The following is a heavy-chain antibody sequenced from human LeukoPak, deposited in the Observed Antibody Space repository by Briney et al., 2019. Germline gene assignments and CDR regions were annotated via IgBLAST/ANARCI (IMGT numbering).Heavy chain of an antibody. J-gene: IGHJ5*02. D-gene: IGHD3-22*01. CDR3: ANGGTYSSGP. Sequence: GGSLRLSCAASGFTFSTNSMNWVRQAPGKGLEWVSYISSTGGTIYYADSMKGRFTISRDNAKNSLFLQINSLRAEDTAVYYCANGGTYSSGPWGQGTLVTVSS. V-gene: IGHV3-48*04. CDR1: GFTFSTNS. CDR2: ISSTGGTI.